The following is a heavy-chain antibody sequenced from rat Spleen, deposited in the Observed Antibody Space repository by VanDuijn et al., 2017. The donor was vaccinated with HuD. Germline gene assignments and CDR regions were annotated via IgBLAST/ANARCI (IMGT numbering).Heavy chain of an antibody. V-gene: IGHV5-25*01. CDR1: GFTFSNYY. CDR3: TRRGYLSDWYFDF. J-gene: IGHJ1*01. D-gene: IGHD4-4*01. CDR2: ISTGGCNT. Sequence: EVQLVESGGGLVQPGRSMKLSCAASGFTFSNYYIAWVRQAPTKGLEWVASISTGGCNTYYRDSVKARFTISRDNVRSTLNLHMDSLRSEDTAIYYCTRRGYLSDWYFDFWGPGTMVTVSS.